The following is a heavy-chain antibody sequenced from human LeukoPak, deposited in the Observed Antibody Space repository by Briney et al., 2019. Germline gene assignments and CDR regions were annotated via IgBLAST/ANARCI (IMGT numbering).Heavy chain of an antibody. CDR2: IIPIFGTA. D-gene: IGHD1-26*01. J-gene: IGHJ4*02. CDR1: GGTFSSYA. V-gene: IGHV1-69*05. Sequence: GASVMVSCKASGGTFSSYAISWVRQAPGQGLEWMGRIIPIFGTANYAQKFQGRVTITTDESTSTAYMELSRLRSDDTAVYYCARPVGAEYFDYWGQGTLVTVSS. CDR3: ARPVGAEYFDY.